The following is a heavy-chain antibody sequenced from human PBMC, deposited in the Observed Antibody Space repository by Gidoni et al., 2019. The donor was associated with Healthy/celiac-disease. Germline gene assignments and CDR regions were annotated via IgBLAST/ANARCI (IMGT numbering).Heavy chain of an antibody. CDR2: IYYSGST. V-gene: IGHV4-31*03. Sequence: QEQLQESGPGLVQPSQTLSLTCTVSGGSISSGGYYWSWIRQHPGKGLEWIGYIYYSGSTYYNPSLKSRVTISVDTSKNQFSLKLSSVTAADTAVYYCARDRGITMVRGVRGMDVWGQGTTVTVSS. CDR3: ARDRGITMVRGVRGMDV. J-gene: IGHJ6*02. D-gene: IGHD3-10*01. CDR1: GGSISSGGYY.